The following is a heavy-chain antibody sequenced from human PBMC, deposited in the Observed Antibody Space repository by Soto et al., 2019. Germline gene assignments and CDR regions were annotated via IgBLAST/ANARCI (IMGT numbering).Heavy chain of an antibody. CDR1: GGPISGDY. V-gene: IGHV4-59*01. D-gene: IGHD6-19*01. CDR2: IYYNGDT. J-gene: IGHJ4*02. Sequence: SETLSLTCTVSGGPISGDYWTWIRQPPGKGLEWIGSIYYNGDTKYNPSLKSRVTISVDTPKNQFSLKVHSVTAADTAVYYCARDRYSTAWIDVYWGQGTLVTVS. CDR3: ARDRYSTAWIDVY.